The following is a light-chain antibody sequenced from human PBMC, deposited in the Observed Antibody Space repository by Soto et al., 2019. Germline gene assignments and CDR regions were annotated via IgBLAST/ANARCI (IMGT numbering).Light chain of an antibody. V-gene: IGLV2-14*01. CDR2: EVS. Sequence: QSALTQPASVSGSPGQSITISCTGTSSDVGAYNYVSWYQQYPGKAPKIMIYEVSNRPSGVSNRFSGSKSGNTASLTISGLQTEDEADYCSSHTSSSTPVVFGGGTKLTVL. J-gene: IGLJ2*01. CDR1: SSDVGAYNY. CDR3: SSHTSSSTPVV.